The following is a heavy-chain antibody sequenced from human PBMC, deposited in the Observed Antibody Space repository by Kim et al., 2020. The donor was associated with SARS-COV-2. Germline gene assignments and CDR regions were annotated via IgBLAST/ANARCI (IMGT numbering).Heavy chain of an antibody. CDR2: INYSGET. CDR3: CRGKDGDYLYDD. J-gene: IGHJ1*01. CDR1: GGSIGSYF. Sequence: SETLSLTCTVSGGSIGSYFWSWIRQSAGKGLEWIGYINYSGETNYNPSLKSRVTMLVDTSNNQTYLNLGSVPAADTAADYCCRGKDGDYLYDDWGQGALV. V-gene: IGHV4-59*01. D-gene: IGHD4-17*01.